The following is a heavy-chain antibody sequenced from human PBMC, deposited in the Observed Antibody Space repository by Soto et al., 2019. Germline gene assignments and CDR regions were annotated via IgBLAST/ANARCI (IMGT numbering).Heavy chain of an antibody. Sequence: QVQLVESGGGVVQPGRSLRLSCAASGFTFSSYAMHWVRQAPGKGLEWVAVISYDGSNKYYADSVKGRFTISRDNSKNTLYLQMNSLRAEDTAVYYCARGAPLLAQLVDSSYYGMDVWGQGTTVTVSS. CDR3: ARGAPLLAQLVDSSYYGMDV. V-gene: IGHV3-30-3*01. CDR1: GFTFSSYA. J-gene: IGHJ6*02. D-gene: IGHD6-6*01. CDR2: ISYDGSNK.